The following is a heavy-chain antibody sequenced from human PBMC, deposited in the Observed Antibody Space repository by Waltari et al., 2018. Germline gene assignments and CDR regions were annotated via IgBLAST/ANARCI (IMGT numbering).Heavy chain of an antibody. D-gene: IGHD4-17*01. CDR2: MNPNSGNT. CDR1: GYTFTSYD. V-gene: IGHV1-8*03. J-gene: IGHJ3*02. CDR3: ASDHPVHYGDYDVGAFDI. Sequence: QVQLVQSGAEVKKPGASVKVSCKASGYTFTSYDINWVRQATGQGLEWMGWMNPNSGNTGYAQKFQCRVTITRNTSISTAYMELSSLRSEDTAVYYCASDHPVHYGDYDVGAFDIWGQGTMVTVSS.